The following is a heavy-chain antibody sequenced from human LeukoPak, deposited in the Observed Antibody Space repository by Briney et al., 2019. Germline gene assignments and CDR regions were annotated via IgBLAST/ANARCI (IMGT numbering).Heavy chain of an antibody. CDR2: IYYSGST. J-gene: IGHJ3*02. CDR3: ARATPLIVVLNDAFDI. D-gene: IGHD3-22*01. CDR1: GGSISSYY. V-gene: IGHV4-59*01. Sequence: SETLSLTCTVSGGSISSYYWSWIRQPPGKGLEWIGYIYYSGSTNYNPSLKGRVTISVDTSKNQFSLKLSSVTAADTAVYYCARATPLIVVLNDAFDIWGQGTMVTVSS.